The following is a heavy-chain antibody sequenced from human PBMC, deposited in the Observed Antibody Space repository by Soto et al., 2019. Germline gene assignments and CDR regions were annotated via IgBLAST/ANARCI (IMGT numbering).Heavy chain of an antibody. J-gene: IGHJ4*02. CDR3: TTDSTQTFCAGGPCYSEQTKIHDS. D-gene: IGHD2-15*01. CDR2: IKSRIARGTS. Sequence: EVQLVESGGGLVKPGGSLRLSCAASGFTFNNGCMSWVRQAPGKGLEWVARIKSRIARGTSAYRAHVQGRFTISRDDSNSTLYLQMNSLNTEDTAMCYCTTDSTQTFCAGGPCYSEQTKIHDSWGQGTLVTVSS. V-gene: IGHV3-15*01. CDR1: GFTFNNGC.